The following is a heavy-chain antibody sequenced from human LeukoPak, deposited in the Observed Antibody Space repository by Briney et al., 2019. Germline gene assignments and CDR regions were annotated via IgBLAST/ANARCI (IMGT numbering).Heavy chain of an antibody. Sequence: ASVKVSCKASGYTFTSYDINWVGQATGQGLEWMGWMNPNSGNTGYAQKFQGRVTMTRNTSISTAYMELSSLRSGDTAVYYCARGGAIAAAGDFDYWGQGTLVTVSS. V-gene: IGHV1-8*01. CDR2: MNPNSGNT. CDR1: GYTFTSYD. D-gene: IGHD6-13*01. J-gene: IGHJ4*02. CDR3: ARGGAIAAAGDFDY.